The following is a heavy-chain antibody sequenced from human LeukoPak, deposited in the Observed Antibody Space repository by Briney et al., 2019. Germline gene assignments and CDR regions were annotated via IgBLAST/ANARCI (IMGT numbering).Heavy chain of an antibody. CDR2: ISAYNGNT. J-gene: IGHJ5*02. Sequence: ASVKVSCKASGYTFTSYGISWVRQAPGQGLEWMGWISAYNGNTNYAQKLQGRVTMTRDTSISTAYMELSRLRSDDTAVYYCASSYYYDSSGYGAEFDPWGQGTLVTVSS. CDR3: ASSYYYDSSGYGAEFDP. V-gene: IGHV1-18*01. CDR1: GYTFTSYG. D-gene: IGHD3-22*01.